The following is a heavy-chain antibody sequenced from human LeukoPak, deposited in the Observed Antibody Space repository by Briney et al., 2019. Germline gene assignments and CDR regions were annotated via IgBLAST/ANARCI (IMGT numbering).Heavy chain of an antibody. J-gene: IGHJ4*02. CDR2: FDPDDGDT. CDR3: ATGPDYDSSGSFDY. CDR1: GYTLTELS. Sequence: ASVKVSCKVSGYTLTELSMHWVRQAPGKGLEWMGGFDPDDGDTIYAQKFQGRVTMTEDTSTDTAYMELSSLRSEDTAVYYCATGPDYDSSGSFDYWGQGTLVTVSS. V-gene: IGHV1-24*01. D-gene: IGHD3-22*01.